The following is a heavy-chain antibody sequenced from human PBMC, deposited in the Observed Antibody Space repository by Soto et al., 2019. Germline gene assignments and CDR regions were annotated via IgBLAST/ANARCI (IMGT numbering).Heavy chain of an antibody. CDR3: ARDREGSGYGDYLRYDGMDV. D-gene: IGHD4-17*01. CDR2: IWYDGSNK. Sequence: GGSLRLSCAASGFTFSSYGMHWVRQAPGKGLEWVAVIWYDGSNKYYADSVKGRFTISRDNSKNTLYLQINSLRAEDTAVYYCARDREGSGYGDYLRYDGMDVWGQGTTVTVSS. J-gene: IGHJ6*02. CDR1: GFTFSSYG. V-gene: IGHV3-33*01.